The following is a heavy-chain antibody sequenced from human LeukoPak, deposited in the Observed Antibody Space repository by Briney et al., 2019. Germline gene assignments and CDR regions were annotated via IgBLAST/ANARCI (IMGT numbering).Heavy chain of an antibody. CDR2: IYHSGST. CDR3: ARAVGIVAYAGYYYYYYMDV. Sequence: SETLSLTCAVSGGSISSSNWWSWVRQPPGKGLEWIGEIYHSGSTNYNPSLKSRVTISVDKSKNQFSLKLSSVTAADTAVYYCARAVGIVAYAGYYYYYYMDVWGKGTTVTVSS. J-gene: IGHJ6*03. V-gene: IGHV4-4*02. D-gene: IGHD1-26*01. CDR1: GGSISSSNW.